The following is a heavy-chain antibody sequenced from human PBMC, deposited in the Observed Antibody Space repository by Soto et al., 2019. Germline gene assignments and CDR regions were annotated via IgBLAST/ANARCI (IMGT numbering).Heavy chain of an antibody. CDR2: IYWDEDK. CDR3: AHTGWELRNWFDP. Sequence: QITLTESGPPLVQPTQTLRLTCSFSGFSLTTRGLGVAWFRQPPGKALEWLAVIYWDEDKRYSPLLKTRLTVAKGTSKNPVVLSINNKDPVDTGNFFRAHTGWELRNWFDPWGQGIHVTVSS. CDR1: GFSLTTRGLG. D-gene: IGHD6-19*01. V-gene: IGHV2-5*02. J-gene: IGHJ5*02.